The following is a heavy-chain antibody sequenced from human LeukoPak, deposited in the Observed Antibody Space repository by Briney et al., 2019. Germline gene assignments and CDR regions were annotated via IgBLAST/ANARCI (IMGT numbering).Heavy chain of an antibody. CDR1: GFTFSSYA. V-gene: IGHV3-23*01. J-gene: IGHJ5*02. CDR3: AKDLPDTGIAPVAELDP. D-gene: IGHD1-14*01. CDR2: ISGSGSST. Sequence: PGGSLRLSCAASGFASGFTFSSYAMSWVRQAPGKGLEWVSAISGSGSSTYYADSVKGRFSISRDNSKNTLYLQMNSLRAEDTAVYYCAKDLPDTGIAPVAELDPWGQGTLVTVSS.